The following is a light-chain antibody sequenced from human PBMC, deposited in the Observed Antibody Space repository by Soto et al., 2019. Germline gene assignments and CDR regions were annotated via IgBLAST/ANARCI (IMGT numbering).Light chain of an antibody. CDR1: SSDVGGYNY. J-gene: IGLJ1*01. CDR2: DVS. V-gene: IGLV2-14*01. Sequence: QSVLTQPASVSGSPGQSITISCTGTSSDVGGYNYVSWYQQHPGKDPKLMIYDVSNRPSGVSNRFSGSKSGNTASLTISGLQAEDEADYYCSSYTSSSTLYVFGTGTKLTV. CDR3: SSYTSSSTLYV.